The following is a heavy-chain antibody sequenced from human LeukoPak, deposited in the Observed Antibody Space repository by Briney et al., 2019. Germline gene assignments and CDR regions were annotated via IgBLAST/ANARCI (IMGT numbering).Heavy chain of an antibody. J-gene: IGHJ6*02. CDR3: ARGTDTKPFWSGYWVDV. Sequence: QAGGSLRLSCAASGFTFSSYGMHWVRQAPGKGLEWVAVISYDGSNKYYADSVKGRFTISRDNSKNTLYLQMNSLRAEDTAVYYCARGTDTKPFWSGYWVDVWGQGTTVTVSS. V-gene: IGHV3-30*03. CDR2: ISYDGSNK. D-gene: IGHD3-3*01. CDR1: GFTFSSYG.